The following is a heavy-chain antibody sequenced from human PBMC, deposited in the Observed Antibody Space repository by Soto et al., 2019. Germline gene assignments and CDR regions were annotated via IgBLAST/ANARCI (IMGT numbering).Heavy chain of an antibody. CDR2: INAGNGNT. CDR3: ARDRYDFYYFDY. Sequence: ASVKVSCKASGYTFTSYAMHWVRQAPGQRLEWMGWINAGNGNTKYSQKFQGRVTITRDTSAGTAYMELSSLRSEDTAVYYCARDRYDFYYFDYWGQGTLVTVSS. V-gene: IGHV1-3*01. CDR1: GYTFTSYA. D-gene: IGHD3-3*01. J-gene: IGHJ4*02.